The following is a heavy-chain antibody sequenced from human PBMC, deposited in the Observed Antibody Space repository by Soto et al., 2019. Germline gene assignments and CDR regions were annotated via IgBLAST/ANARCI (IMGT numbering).Heavy chain of an antibody. CDR2: IYYSGST. D-gene: IGHD2-15*01. CDR1: GGSISSSSYY. CDR3: ARRRINWFDP. Sequence: SETLSLTCTVSGGSISSSSYYWGWIRQPPGKGLEWIGSIYYSGSTYYNPSLKSRVTISVDTSKNQFSLKLSSVTAADTAVYYCARRRINWFDPWGQGTLVTVSS. V-gene: IGHV4-39*01. J-gene: IGHJ5*02.